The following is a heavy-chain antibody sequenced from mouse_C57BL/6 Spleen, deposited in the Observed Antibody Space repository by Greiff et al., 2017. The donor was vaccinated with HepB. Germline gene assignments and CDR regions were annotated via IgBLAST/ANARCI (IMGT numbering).Heavy chain of an antibody. CDR1: GYTFTSYW. CDR2: IDPSDSET. V-gene: IGHV1-52*01. CDR3: ARGWLQNYYSLDY. J-gene: IGHJ4*01. Sequence: QVQLQQPGAELVRPGSSVKLSCKASGYTFTSYWMHWVKQRPIQGLEWIGNIDPSDSETHYNQKFKDKATLTVDKSSSTAYMQLSILTSEDSAVYYCARGWLQNYYSLDYWGQGTSFTVSS. D-gene: IGHD2-2*01.